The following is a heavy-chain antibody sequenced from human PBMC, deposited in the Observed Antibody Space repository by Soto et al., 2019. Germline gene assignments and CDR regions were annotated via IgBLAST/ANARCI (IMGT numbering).Heavy chain of an antibody. CDR3: ARAYSSGWTIGAPFPYYYYYYGMDV. D-gene: IGHD6-19*01. CDR2: INPSGGST. Sequence: ASVKVSCKASGYTFTSYYMHWVRQAPGQGLEWMGIINPSGGSTSYAQKFQGRVTMTRDTSTSTVYMELSSLRSEDTAVYYCARAYSSGWTIGAPFPYYYYYYGMDVWGQGTTVTVSS. J-gene: IGHJ6*02. CDR1: GYTFTSYY. V-gene: IGHV1-46*01.